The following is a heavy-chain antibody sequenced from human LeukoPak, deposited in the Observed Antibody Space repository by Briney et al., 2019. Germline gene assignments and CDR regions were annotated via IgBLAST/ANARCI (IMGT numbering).Heavy chain of an antibody. CDR1: GYSFTTFW. CDR3: ARRGATMGGGYYYYYMDV. CDR2: IYPGDSDT. J-gene: IGHJ6*03. D-gene: IGHD5-24*01. V-gene: IGHV5-51*01. Sequence: GESLKISCKGSGYSFTTFWIGWVRQMPGKGLEWMGIIYPGDSDTTYSPSFQGQVTISADKSISTAYLQWSSLKASDTAIYYCARRGATMGGGYYYYYMDVWGKGTTVTISS.